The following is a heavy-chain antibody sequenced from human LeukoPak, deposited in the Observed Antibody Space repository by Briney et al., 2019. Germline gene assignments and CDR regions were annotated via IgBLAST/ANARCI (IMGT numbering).Heavy chain of an antibody. J-gene: IGHJ4*02. D-gene: IGHD3-3*01. CDR3: ARAVGLYDFWSGYPTYFDY. V-gene: IGHV3-11*04. CDR1: GFTFSDYY. Sequence: PGGSLGLSCAASGFTFSDYYMSWIRQAPGKGLEWVSYISSSGSTIYYADSVKGRFTISRDNAKNSLYLQMNSLRAEDTAVYYCARAVGLYDFWSGYPTYFDYWGQGTLVTVSS. CDR2: ISSSGSTI.